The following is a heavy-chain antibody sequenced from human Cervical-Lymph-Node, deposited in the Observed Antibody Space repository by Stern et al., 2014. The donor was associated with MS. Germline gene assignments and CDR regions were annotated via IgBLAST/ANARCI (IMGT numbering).Heavy chain of an antibody. J-gene: IGHJ4*02. CDR2: ISYRGGNT. D-gene: IGHD3-22*01. CDR1: KFTISTYA. V-gene: IGHV3-30*04. CDR3: ARGTDYYESSGFYD. Sequence: LVESGGGVVQPGTSLRLSCAASKFTISTYAIHWVRQAPGKGPEWVAVISYRGGNTYYADSVKGRFTIYRDNSKNTLYLQMDSLRTEDTAVYYCARGTDYYESSGFYDWGQGTVVTVSS.